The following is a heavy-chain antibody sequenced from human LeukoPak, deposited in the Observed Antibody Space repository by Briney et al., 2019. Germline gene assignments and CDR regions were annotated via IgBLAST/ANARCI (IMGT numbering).Heavy chain of an antibody. CDR1: GGSTSRHD. D-gene: IGHD1-14*01. CDR2: IYSSGGT. V-gene: IGHV4-59*11. CDR3: ARAPAGAIFYAGTDV. J-gene: IGHJ6*02. Sequence: PSETLSLTCTVSGGSTSRHDWSWIWQPPGKGLDWIGCIYSSGGTRYNPSLGSRVSISEDRSKGQFSLKLNSVTAADTAVYCCARAPAGAIFYAGTDVWGPGTTVNASS.